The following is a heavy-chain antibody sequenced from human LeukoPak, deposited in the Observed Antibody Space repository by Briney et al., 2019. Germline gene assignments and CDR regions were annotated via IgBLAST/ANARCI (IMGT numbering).Heavy chain of an antibody. CDR2: MSGSGGFT. CDR3: ARDVSWGSGIDY. D-gene: IGHD7-27*01. V-gene: IGHV3-23*01. J-gene: IGHJ4*02. Sequence: GGSLRLSCAASGFTFSSYAMSWVRQAPGKGLEWVSAMSGSGGFTYYADSVKGRFTISRDNSKNTLYLQMNSLRAEDTAVYYCARDVSWGSGIDYWGQGTLVTVSS. CDR1: GFTFSSYA.